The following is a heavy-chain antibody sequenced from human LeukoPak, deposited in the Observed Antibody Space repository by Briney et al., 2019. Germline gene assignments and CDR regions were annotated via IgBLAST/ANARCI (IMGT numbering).Heavy chain of an antibody. D-gene: IGHD5-24*01. CDR3: ARKDGDG. J-gene: IGHJ4*02. CDR1: GVSISSYH. CDR2: IYNSGST. V-gene: IGHV4-59*01. Sequence: SETLSLTCTVSGVSISSYHWTWIRQPPGEGLEWIGHIYNSGSTNYNPSLRGRVTVSLDTSKNQVSLKLSSVTAADTAMYYCARKDGDGWGQGTLVTVSS.